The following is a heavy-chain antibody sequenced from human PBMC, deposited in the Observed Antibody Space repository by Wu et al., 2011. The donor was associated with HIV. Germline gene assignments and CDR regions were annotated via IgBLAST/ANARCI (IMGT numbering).Heavy chain of an antibody. D-gene: IGHD2-2*02. J-gene: IGHJ4*02. V-gene: IGHV1-8*02. CDR2: VNPNSDNT. CDR1: GYTFTSYD. Sequence: QVQLVQSGAEVKKPGASVKVSCRASGYTFTSYDINWVRQATGQGLEWMGWVNPNSDNTAYAQKFQGRLTMTRDTSISTVYMELSSLGSEDTAVYFCARGRVFCTSSSCYKNYLDYWGQGTLVTVSS. CDR3: ARGRVFCTSSSCYKNYLDY.